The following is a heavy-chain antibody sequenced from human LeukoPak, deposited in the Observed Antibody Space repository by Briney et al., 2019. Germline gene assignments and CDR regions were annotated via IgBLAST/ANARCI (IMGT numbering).Heavy chain of an antibody. Sequence: ASVKVSCKASGYTFTGYYMHWVRQAPGQGLEWMGWINPNSGGTNYAQKFQGRVTMTRDTSISTAYMELSRLRSDVTAVYYCARALGYCTNGVCYTYYMDVGGKGTTVTVSS. CDR2: INPNSGGT. V-gene: IGHV1-2*02. J-gene: IGHJ6*03. D-gene: IGHD2-8*01. CDR1: GYTFTGYY. CDR3: ARALGYCTNGVCYTYYMDV.